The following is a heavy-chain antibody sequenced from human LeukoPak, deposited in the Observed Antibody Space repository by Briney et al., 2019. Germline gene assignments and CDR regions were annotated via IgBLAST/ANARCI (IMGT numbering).Heavy chain of an antibody. J-gene: IGHJ4*02. D-gene: IGHD3-3*01. CDR1: GGSFSNYA. V-gene: IGHV1-69*13. Sequence: SVKVSCKASGGSFSNYAISWVRQAPGQGLEWMGGIVPILSTTNYARKFQGRVTMTAGESTSTAYMELSSLRSEDTAVYYCARSPITIFGVVIIYFDYWGQGTLVTVSS. CDR2: IVPILSTT. CDR3: ARSPITIFGVVIIYFDY.